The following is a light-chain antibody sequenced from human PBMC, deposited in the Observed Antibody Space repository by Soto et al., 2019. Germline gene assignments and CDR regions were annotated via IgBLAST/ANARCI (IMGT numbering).Light chain of an antibody. J-gene: IGKJ1*01. CDR2: GAS. V-gene: IGKV3-20*01. Sequence: EIVLTQSPGTLSLSPGERATLSCRASHSLRSSYLAWYQQKPGLAPRLLISGASSRATGIPDRFSGSESGTDFTLTMSRLVPEDFAVYYCQQYGTSPKTFGQGTKVEIK. CDR1: HSLRSSY. CDR3: QQYGTSPKT.